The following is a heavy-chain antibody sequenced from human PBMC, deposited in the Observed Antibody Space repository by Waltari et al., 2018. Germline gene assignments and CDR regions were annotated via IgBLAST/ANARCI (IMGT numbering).Heavy chain of an antibody. CDR2: IIPIFGTA. Sequence: QVQLVQSGAEVKKPGSSVKVSCKASGGTFSSYAISWVLQSPGQGLEWMGGIIPIFGTANYAQKFQGRVTITADESTSTAYMELSSLRSEDTAVYYCARGGNTYYDFWSGYFQIWGQGTMVTVSS. V-gene: IGHV1-69*01. J-gene: IGHJ3*02. CDR3: ARGGNTYYDFWSGYFQI. D-gene: IGHD3-3*01. CDR1: GGTFSSYA.